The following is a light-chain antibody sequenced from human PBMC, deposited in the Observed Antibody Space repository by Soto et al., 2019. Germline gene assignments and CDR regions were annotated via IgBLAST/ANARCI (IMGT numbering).Light chain of an antibody. CDR1: QSVSSN. CDR2: GAS. CDR3: QHYNNWPLWT. Sequence: EIVMTQSPVTLSVSPGERATLSCRASQSVSSNLAWYQQKPRQAPRILIYGASTRATGVTARLSGSWSGTEFPLTISSLQSEDFAVYYCQHYNNWPLWTFGQGTKVEIK. V-gene: IGKV3-15*01. J-gene: IGKJ1*01.